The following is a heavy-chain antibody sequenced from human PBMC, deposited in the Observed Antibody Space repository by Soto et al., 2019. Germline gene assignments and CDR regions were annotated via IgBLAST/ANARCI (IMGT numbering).Heavy chain of an antibody. CDR2: LYYGRSA. Sequence: QVQLQESGPGLVKPSETLSLTCAVSGDSISSYYCMWIRQPPGKGLESIGYLYYGRSANYNPSLRSRATLSVDTSTNQCSLTLSSMTAADTAVYYCALRSMAVVREYWGQGTLVTVSS. CDR3: ALRSMAVVREY. V-gene: IGHV4-59*01. CDR1: GDSISSYY. D-gene: IGHD3-22*01. J-gene: IGHJ4*02.